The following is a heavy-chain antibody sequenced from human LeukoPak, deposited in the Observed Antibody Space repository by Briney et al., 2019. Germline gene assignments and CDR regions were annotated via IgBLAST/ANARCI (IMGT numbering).Heavy chain of an antibody. V-gene: IGHV3-49*04. D-gene: IGHD3-22*01. Sequence: GGSLRLSCTVSGLTFGDYAMNWVRQTPGKGLEWVGFIRSKGYGETTEYAASVKGRFTISRDDSKSIAYLQMNSLKIEDTAVYYCTRDVYYYDSSLPGYWGQGTLVTVSS. CDR2: IRSKGYGETT. CDR1: GLTFGDYA. J-gene: IGHJ4*02. CDR3: TRDVYYYDSSLPGY.